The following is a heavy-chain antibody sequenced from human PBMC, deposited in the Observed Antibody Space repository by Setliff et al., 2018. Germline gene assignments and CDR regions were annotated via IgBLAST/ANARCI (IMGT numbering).Heavy chain of an antibody. D-gene: IGHD3-9*01. Sequence: PSETLSLTCTVSGGSISSSSYYWGWIRQPPGKGLEWIGSIYYSGSTYYNPSLKSRVTISVDTSKNQFSLKLSSVTAADTAVYYCARRCQGFNNPFDYWGQGTLVTVSS. J-gene: IGHJ4*02. V-gene: IGHV4-39*01. CDR3: ARRCQGFNNPFDY. CDR2: IYYSGST. CDR1: GGSISSSSYY.